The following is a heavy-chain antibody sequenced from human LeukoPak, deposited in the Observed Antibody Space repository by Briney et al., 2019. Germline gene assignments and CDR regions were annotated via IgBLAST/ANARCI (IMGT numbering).Heavy chain of an antibody. J-gene: IGHJ6*04. D-gene: IGHD2-21*01. CDR1: GFTFSNFG. Sequence: GGSLRLSCAASGFTFSNFGMSWVRQAPEKGLEWVSSVTISGDNTYYAESVKGRFTISRDNSKGTLYLLMSSLRADDTAVYYCARGRGRNPSGYYYMDVWGKGTTVTISS. CDR2: VTISGDNT. V-gene: IGHV3-23*01. CDR3: ARGRGRNPSGYYYMDV.